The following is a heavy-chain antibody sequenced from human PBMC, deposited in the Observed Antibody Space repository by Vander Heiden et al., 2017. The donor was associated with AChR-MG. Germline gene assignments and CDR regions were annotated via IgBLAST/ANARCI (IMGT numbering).Heavy chain of an antibody. CDR1: GFPFSSYN. V-gene: IGHV3-48*01. CDR3: ARPRIVGSTTTNPVTY. D-gene: IGHD1-26*01. Sequence: EVQLVESGGGLVQPGGSLRLSCAASGFPFSSYNRNWCRQAPGKGLEWVSYISSSSSTIYYADSVKGRFTISRDNAKNSLYLQMNSLRAEDTAVYYCARPRIVGSTTTNPVTYWGQGTLVTVSS. J-gene: IGHJ4*02. CDR2: ISSSSSTI.